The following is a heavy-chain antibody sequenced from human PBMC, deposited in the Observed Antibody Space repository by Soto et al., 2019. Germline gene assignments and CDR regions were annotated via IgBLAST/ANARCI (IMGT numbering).Heavy chain of an antibody. V-gene: IGHV4-31*03. CDR3: ARGGIHYYYYYYMDV. CDR2: IYYSGST. D-gene: IGHD5-12*01. J-gene: IGHJ6*03. CDR1: GGSISSGGYY. Sequence: SETLSLTCTVSGGSISSGGYYWSWIRQHPGKGLEWIGYIYYSGSTYYNPSLKSRVTISVDTSKNQFSLKLSSVTAADTAVYYCARGGIHYYYYYYMDVWGKGTTVTVSS.